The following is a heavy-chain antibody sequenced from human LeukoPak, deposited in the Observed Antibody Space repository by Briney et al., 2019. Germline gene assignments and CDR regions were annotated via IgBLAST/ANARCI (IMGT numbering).Heavy chain of an antibody. CDR1: GFTFSSYS. CDR2: ISSSSSYI. CDR3: ARAAHEDIVVVPAAIDNYYMDV. V-gene: IGHV3-21*01. Sequence: PGGSLRLSCAASGFTFSSYSMNWVRQAPGKGLEWFSSISSSSSYIYYADSVKGRFTISRDNAKNSLYLQMNSLRAEDTAVYYCARAAHEDIVVVPAAIDNYYMDVWGKGTTVTVSS. D-gene: IGHD2-2*01. J-gene: IGHJ6*03.